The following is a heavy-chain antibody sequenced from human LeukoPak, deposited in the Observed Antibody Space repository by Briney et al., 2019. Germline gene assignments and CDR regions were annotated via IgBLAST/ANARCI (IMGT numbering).Heavy chain of an antibody. V-gene: IGHV3-21*01. CDR3: ARGGSSDPMDV. D-gene: IGHD5-12*01. Sequence: GGSLRLSCAASGFTFNTYDINWVRQAPGKGLEWVSSISRSGNYIYYADSVKGRFTISRDNAKNSLYLQMNSLRAEDTAVYYCARGGSSDPMDVWGKGTTVTVSS. J-gene: IGHJ6*03. CDR2: ISRSGNYI. CDR1: GFTFNTYD.